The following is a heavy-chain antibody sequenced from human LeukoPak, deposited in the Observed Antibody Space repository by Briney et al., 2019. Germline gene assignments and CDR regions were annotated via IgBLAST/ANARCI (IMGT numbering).Heavy chain of an antibody. V-gene: IGHV4-39*01. Sequence: SETLSLTCTVSGGSISSSTYYWGWIRQPPGKGLEWIGSIYYSGSTYYNPSLKSRVTISVDTSNNHFSLKLSSVTAADTAVYYCARQTMATLDYWGQGTLVTVSS. J-gene: IGHJ4*02. CDR2: IYYSGST. CDR1: GGSISSSTYY. CDR3: ARQTMATLDY. D-gene: IGHD5-24*01.